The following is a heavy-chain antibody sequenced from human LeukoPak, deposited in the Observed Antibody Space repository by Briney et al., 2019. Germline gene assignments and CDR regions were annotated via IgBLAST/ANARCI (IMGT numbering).Heavy chain of an antibody. CDR3: ARDLRRDSSGWDSQAVLDY. V-gene: IGHV1-18*01. Sequence: GASVKVSCKASGYTFTSYDISWVRQAPGQGLEWMGWISAYNSNTKYAQKKLQGRVTMTTDTSTSTAYMELRSLRSDDTAVYYCARDLRRDSSGWDSQAVLDYWGQGTLVTVSS. J-gene: IGHJ4*02. CDR1: GYTFTSYD. CDR2: ISAYNSNT. D-gene: IGHD6-19*01.